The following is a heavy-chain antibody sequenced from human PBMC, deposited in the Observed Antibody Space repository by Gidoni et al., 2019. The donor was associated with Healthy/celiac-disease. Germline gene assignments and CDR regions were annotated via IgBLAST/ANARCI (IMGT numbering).Heavy chain of an antibody. CDR3: ARDREGDAFDI. CDR1: GFTVSDYY. V-gene: IGHV3-11*01. J-gene: IGHJ3*02. CDR2: ISSSRSTI. Sequence: RLSCAASGFTVSDYYMSWIRQAPGKGLEWVSYISSSRSTIYYADAVKGRFTISRDNAKNPLYLQMNSLRAEDTAVYYCARDREGDAFDIWGQGTMVTVSS.